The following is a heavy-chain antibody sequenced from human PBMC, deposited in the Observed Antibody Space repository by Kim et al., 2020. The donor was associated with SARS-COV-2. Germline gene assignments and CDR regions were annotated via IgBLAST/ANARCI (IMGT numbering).Heavy chain of an antibody. V-gene: IGHV3-21*01. Sequence: YVASLKGRFTISRDNARNSLYLQMNSLRAEDTAVYYCARLGYYGSGSHPDYWGQGTLVTVSS. D-gene: IGHD3-10*01. CDR3: ARLGYYGSGSHPDY. J-gene: IGHJ4*02.